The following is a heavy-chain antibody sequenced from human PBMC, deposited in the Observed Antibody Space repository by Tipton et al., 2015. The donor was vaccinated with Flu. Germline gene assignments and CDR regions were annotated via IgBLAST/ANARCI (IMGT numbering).Heavy chain of an antibody. V-gene: IGHV4-61*02. CDR2: IYTSGST. CDR3: ARDRITMVRGVPHDAFDI. CDR1: VGPISSGSYY. Sequence: TLSLTCTVSVGPISSGSYYWSWIRQPAGKGLEWIGRIYTSGSTNYNPSLKSRVTISVDTSKNQFSLMLSSVTAADTAVYYCARDRITMVRGVPHDAFDIWGHGTMVTVSS. D-gene: IGHD3-10*01. J-gene: IGHJ3*02.